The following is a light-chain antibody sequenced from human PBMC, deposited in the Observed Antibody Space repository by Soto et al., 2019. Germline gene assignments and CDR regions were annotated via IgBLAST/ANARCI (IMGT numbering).Light chain of an antibody. CDR2: EVS. CDR1: SSDVGGNKY. J-gene: IGLJ1*01. CDR3: SSYTSSSTYV. V-gene: IGLV2-14*01. Sequence: QSVLTQPASVSGSPGQLITISCTGTSSDVGGNKYVSWYQQHPGEAPKLMIYEVSNRPSGVSNRFSGSKSGNTASLTISGLQAEDEADYYCSSYTSSSTYVFGTGTKLTVL.